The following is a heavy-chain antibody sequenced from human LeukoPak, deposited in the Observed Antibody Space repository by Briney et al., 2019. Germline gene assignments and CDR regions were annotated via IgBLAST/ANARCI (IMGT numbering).Heavy chain of an antibody. CDR2: ISGSGGSI. CDR3: AKARGEQNGGSNY. V-gene: IGHV3-23*01. Sequence: GGSLRLSCETSGFIFSSYAMSWVRQAPGRGLEWVSSISGSGGSIYYADSVKGRFTISRDNSKNTLYLQMNSLRAEDTAVYYCAKARGEQNGGSNYWGQGTQVIVSS. CDR1: GFIFSSYA. J-gene: IGHJ4*02. D-gene: IGHD2-15*01.